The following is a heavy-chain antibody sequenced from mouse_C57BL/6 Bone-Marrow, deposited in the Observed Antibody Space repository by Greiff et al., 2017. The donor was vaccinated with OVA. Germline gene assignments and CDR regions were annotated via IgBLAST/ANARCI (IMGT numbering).Heavy chain of an antibody. Sequence: EVQLQQSGPELVKPGASVKISCKASGYTFTDYYMNWVKQSHGKSLEWIGDINPNNGGTSYNQKFKGKATLTVDKSSSTAYMELRSLTSEDSAVYYCARYGLYDGYYYYAMDYWGQGTSVTVSS. J-gene: IGHJ4*01. CDR2: INPNNGGT. CDR3: ARYGLYDGYYYYAMDY. CDR1: GYTFTDYY. V-gene: IGHV1-26*01. D-gene: IGHD2-3*01.